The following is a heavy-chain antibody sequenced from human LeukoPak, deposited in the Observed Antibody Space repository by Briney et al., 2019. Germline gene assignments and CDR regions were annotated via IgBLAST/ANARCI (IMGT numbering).Heavy chain of an antibody. J-gene: IGHJ4*02. CDR2: INTNTGNP. CDR1: GYTFTSYA. CDR3: AREVEQQLVELFDS. Sequence: ASVKVSCKASGYTFTSYAMNWVRQAPGQGLEWMGWINTNTGNPTYAQGFTGRFVFSLDTSVSTAYLQISSLKAEDTAVYYCAREVEQQLVELFDSWGQGPLVTVSS. D-gene: IGHD6-13*01. V-gene: IGHV7-4-1*02.